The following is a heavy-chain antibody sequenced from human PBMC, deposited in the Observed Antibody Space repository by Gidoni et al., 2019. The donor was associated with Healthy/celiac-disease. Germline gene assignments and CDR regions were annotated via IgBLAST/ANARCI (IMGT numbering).Heavy chain of an antibody. CDR1: GGSISSSSYY. Sequence: QLQLQESGPGLVKPSETLSLTCTVSGGSISSSSYYWCWIRQPPGKGLEWIGSLYYSGSTYYNPSLKSRVTISVDTSKNQFSLKLSSVTAADTAVYYCARHKVGGDCSSTSCHWWPLPQAPNWFDPWGQGTLVTVSS. V-gene: IGHV4-39*01. D-gene: IGHD2-2*01. J-gene: IGHJ5*02. CDR2: LYYSGST. CDR3: ARHKVGGDCSSTSCHWWPLPQAPNWFDP.